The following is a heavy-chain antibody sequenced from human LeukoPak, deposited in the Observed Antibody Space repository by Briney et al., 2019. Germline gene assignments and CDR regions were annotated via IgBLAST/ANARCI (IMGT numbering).Heavy chain of an antibody. CDR2: ISYDGRNK. Sequence: GGSLRLSCAASGFTFGSYGMHWVRQAPGKGLEWVAVISYDGRNKYYVDSVKGRFTISRDNSKNTLYLQMNSLRAEDTAVYYCAKDWHTVTSLDYWGQGTLVTVSS. CDR1: GFTFGSYG. J-gene: IGHJ4*02. CDR3: AKDWHTVTSLDY. D-gene: IGHD4-17*01. V-gene: IGHV3-30*18.